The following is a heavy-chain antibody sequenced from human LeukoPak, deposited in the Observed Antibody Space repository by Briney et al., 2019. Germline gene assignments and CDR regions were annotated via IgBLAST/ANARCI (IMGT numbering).Heavy chain of an antibody. J-gene: IGHJ6*03. CDR2: IPFDGSNK. Sequence: GGSLRLSCAASGFTFSNHGMHWVRQAPGKGLEWVAFIPFDGSNKYYADSVKGRFTISRDNSKNTLYLQMNSLRAEDTAVYYCAKVSRIFGVVTYYSYYYIDVWGKGTTVTVSS. CDR3: AKVSRIFGVVTYYSYYYIDV. D-gene: IGHD3-3*02. V-gene: IGHV3-30*02. CDR1: GFTFSNHG.